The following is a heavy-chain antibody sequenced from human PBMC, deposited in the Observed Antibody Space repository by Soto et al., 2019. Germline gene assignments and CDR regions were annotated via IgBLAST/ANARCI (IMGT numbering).Heavy chain of an antibody. V-gene: IGHV1-69*02. CDR1: GGTFSIYT. CDR3: ARDRDNSNWPNFDS. J-gene: IGHJ4*02. CDR2: VLPFLDIT. D-gene: IGHD6-13*01. Sequence: QVQLVRSGSEVKKPGSSVRVSCKTSGGTFSIYTISWVRQAPGQGLEWMGRVLPFLDITSYSQRFQGRVTITADRSTTTAYRELSSLRSEDTAVYYCARDRDNSNWPNFDSWGQGTLVTVSS.